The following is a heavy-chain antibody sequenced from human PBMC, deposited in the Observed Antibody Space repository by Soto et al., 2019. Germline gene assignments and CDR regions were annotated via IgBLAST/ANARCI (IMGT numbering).Heavy chain of an antibody. CDR1: GFTFSNAW. D-gene: IGHD1-26*01. CDR3: STGQYSGGCCVAGAFDI. CDR2: IKSKTDGGTK. J-gene: IGHJ3*02. Sequence: GGSLRLSCAASGFTFSNAWMSWVRQAPGKGLEWVGRIKSKTDGGTKDYAAPVKGRLTITRDDSKNTLYLQMNSLKTEDTAVYYCSTGQYSGGCCVAGAFDIWGQGTMVTVSS. V-gene: IGHV3-15*01.